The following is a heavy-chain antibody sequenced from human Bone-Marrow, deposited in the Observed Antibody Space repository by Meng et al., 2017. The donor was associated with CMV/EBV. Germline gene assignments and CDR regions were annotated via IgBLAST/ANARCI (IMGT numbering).Heavy chain of an antibody. CDR1: GGTFSSSA. D-gene: IGHD5-12*01. V-gene: IGHV1-69*05. CDR3: ARDKEDSGYSNWCDP. Sequence: SVKVSCKASGGTFSSSAISWVRQVPGQGLKWMGGILPILDTTNYAQKFQGRVTITTDESTSTTYMELSSLRSEGKAVYYCARDKEDSGYSNWCDPWGQGNRVNVTS. J-gene: IGHJ5*02. CDR2: ILPILDTT.